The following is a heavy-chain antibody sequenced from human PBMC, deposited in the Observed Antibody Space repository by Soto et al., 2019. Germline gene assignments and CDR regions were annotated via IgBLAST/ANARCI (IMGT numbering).Heavy chain of an antibody. J-gene: IGHJ5*02. CDR2: INSDGSRT. D-gene: IGHD6-13*01. CDR3: ARVRVGSYNWFDP. CDR1: GFSFSSYW. Sequence: EVQLVESGGGLVQPGGSLRLSCAASGFSFSSYWMHWVRQAPGKGLEWVSRINSDGSRTYYADSVKGRFTISRDNAKNTLYLQMNSLRAEDTAVYYCARVRVGSYNWFDPWGQGTLVTASS. V-gene: IGHV3-74*01.